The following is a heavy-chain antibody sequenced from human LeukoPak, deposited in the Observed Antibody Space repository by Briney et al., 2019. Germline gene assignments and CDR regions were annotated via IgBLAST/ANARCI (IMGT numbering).Heavy chain of an antibody. D-gene: IGHD2-21*01. J-gene: IGHJ3*01. CDR3: ARERLFDAFDV. V-gene: IGHV3-7*01. CDR2: IKQDGSEN. CDR1: GFTFSDYW. Sequence: PGGSLRLSCAASGFTFSDYWMNWVRQAPGKGLEWVANIKQDGSENFYVDSVKGRFTISRDNAKNSLYLQMNSLRAEDTAVYYCARERLFDAFDVWGQGTMVTVSS.